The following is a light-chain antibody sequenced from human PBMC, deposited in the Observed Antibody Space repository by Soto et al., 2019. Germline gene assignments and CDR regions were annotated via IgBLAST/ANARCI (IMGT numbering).Light chain of an antibody. Sequence: EIVLTQSPATLSLSPGERSTLSCRASQSVSSYLAWYQQKPGQAPRLLIYDASNRATGIPARFSGSGSGTDFTLTISSLEPEDFAVYYCQQRSNWPRFTFGPGTKVDI. CDR3: QQRSNWPRFT. V-gene: IGKV3-11*01. J-gene: IGKJ3*01. CDR1: QSVSSY. CDR2: DAS.